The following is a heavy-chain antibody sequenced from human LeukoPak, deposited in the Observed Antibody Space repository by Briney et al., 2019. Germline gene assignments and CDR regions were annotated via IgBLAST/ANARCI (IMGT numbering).Heavy chain of an antibody. D-gene: IGHD2-2*01. CDR3: ARDVVVVPAAREAAEYFQH. Sequence: GASVKVSCKASGYSFTSYYIHWVRQAPGQGLEWMGIINPSGGSTSYAQKFQGRVTMTRDTSTSTLYMELSSLRSEDTAVYYCARDVVVVPAAREAAEYFQHWGQGTLVTVSS. CDR1: GYSFTSYY. J-gene: IGHJ1*01. V-gene: IGHV1-46*01. CDR2: INPSGGST.